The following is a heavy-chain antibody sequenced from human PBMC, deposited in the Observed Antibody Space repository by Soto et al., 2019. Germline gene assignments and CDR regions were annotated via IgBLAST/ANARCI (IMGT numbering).Heavy chain of an antibody. Sequence: PGESLKISCKGSGYSFTSYWIAWVRQMPGKGLEWMGIIYPGDSDTRYSPSFQGQVTISVDKSITTAYLQWSSLKASDTAMYYCARPVGNDYYAMDVWGQGTTVTVSS. J-gene: IGHJ6*02. CDR1: GYSFTSYW. CDR3: ARPVGNDYYAMDV. V-gene: IGHV5-51*01. D-gene: IGHD1-1*01. CDR2: IYPGDSDT.